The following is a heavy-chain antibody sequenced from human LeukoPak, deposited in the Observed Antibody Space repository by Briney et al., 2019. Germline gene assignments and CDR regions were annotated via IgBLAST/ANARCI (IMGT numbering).Heavy chain of an antibody. Sequence: SETLSLTCTVSDGFISGSGHYWTWTRQHPGEGLEWLGFIHPGGSIYYNPSLSGRLIISADTSKNQMSLKLSSVTAADTAVYYCSTGGDTAKGGDSWGQGTLVTVSS. V-gene: IGHV4-31*03. CDR2: IHPGGSI. J-gene: IGHJ4*02. CDR3: STGGDTAKGGDS. CDR1: DGFISGSGHY. D-gene: IGHD5-18*01.